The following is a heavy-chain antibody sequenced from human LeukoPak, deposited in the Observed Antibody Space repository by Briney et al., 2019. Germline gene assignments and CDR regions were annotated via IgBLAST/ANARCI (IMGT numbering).Heavy chain of an antibody. CDR2: IRSKAYGGTT. D-gene: IGHD3-22*01. V-gene: IGHV3-49*04. Sequence: GGSLRLSCAASGFTFSSYWMSWVRQAPGKGLEWVGFIRSKAYGGTTEYAASVKGRFTISRDDSKSIAYLQMNSLKTEDTAVYYCTRVPYYYDSSGYSRYYYYYGMDVWGQGTTVTVSS. CDR3: TRVPYYYDSSGYSRYYYYYGMDV. J-gene: IGHJ6*02. CDR1: GFTFSSYW.